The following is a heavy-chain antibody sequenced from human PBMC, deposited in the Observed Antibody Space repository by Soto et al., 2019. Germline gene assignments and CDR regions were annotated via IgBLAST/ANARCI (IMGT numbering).Heavy chain of an antibody. V-gene: IGHV3-21*01. Sequence: GGSLRLSCAASGFTFSSYSMNWVRQAPGKGLEWVSSISSSSRTHYADSVKGRFTISRDNSKNTVYLQMSSLRVEDTAVYYCVKGEYYYDSSGYYPFDYWGQGTLVTVSS. D-gene: IGHD3-22*01. CDR3: VKGEYYYDSSGYYPFDY. CDR2: ISSSSRT. CDR1: GFTFSSYS. J-gene: IGHJ4*02.